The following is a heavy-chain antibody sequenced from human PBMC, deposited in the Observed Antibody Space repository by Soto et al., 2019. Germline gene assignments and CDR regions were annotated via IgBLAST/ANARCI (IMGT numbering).Heavy chain of an antibody. D-gene: IGHD6-13*01. Sequence: GGSLRLSCAASGFTFSSYGMHWVRQAPGKGLEWVAVIWYDGSNKYYADSVKGRFTISRDNSKNTLYLQMNSLRAEDTAVYYCARDPQLGHYYYGMDVWGQGTTVTSP. CDR2: IWYDGSNK. CDR3: ARDPQLGHYYYGMDV. V-gene: IGHV3-33*01. CDR1: GFTFSSYG. J-gene: IGHJ6*02.